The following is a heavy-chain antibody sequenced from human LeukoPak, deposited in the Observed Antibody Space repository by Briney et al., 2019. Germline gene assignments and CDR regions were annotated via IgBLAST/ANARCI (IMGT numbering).Heavy chain of an antibody. D-gene: IGHD5-24*01. J-gene: IGHJ4*02. CDR2: IKQDGSEK. CDR1: GFTLSNYW. CDR3: VRGSGWLQEY. Sequence: VGSLRLSCAASGFTLSNYWMSWVRQAPGKGLKWVAIIKQDGSEKYYVDSVEGRFTISRDNTKNSLYLQMNSLRAEDTALYYCVRGSGWLQEYWGQGTLVTVSS. V-gene: IGHV3-7*01.